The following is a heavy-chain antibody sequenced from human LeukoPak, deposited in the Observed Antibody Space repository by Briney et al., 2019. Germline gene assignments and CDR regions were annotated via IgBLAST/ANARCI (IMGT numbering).Heavy chain of an antibody. CDR1: GFTFSSYG. D-gene: IGHD6-13*01. CDR2: IRYDGSNK. CDR3: ATFRNSWYVPEFDF. Sequence: GGSLRLSCAASGFTFSSYGMHWVRQAPGKGLEWVAFIRYDGSNKYYADSVKGRFTISRDNSKNTLYLQMNSLRAEDTAVYYCATFRNSWYVPEFDFWGQGTLVTVSS. V-gene: IGHV3-30*02. J-gene: IGHJ4*02.